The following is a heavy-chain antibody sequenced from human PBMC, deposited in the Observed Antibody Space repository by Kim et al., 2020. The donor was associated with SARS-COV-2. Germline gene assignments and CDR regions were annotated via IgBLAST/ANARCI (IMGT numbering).Heavy chain of an antibody. Sequence: GGSLRLSCAASGFTFSSYSMNWVRQAPGKGLEWVSSISSSSSYIYYADSVKGRFTISRDNAKNSLYLQMNSLRAEDTAVYYCARVRHHCSSTSCYYYYGMDVWGQGTTVTVSS. CDR1: GFTFSSYS. CDR2: ISSSSSYI. CDR3: ARVRHHCSSTSCYYYYGMDV. J-gene: IGHJ6*02. V-gene: IGHV3-21*01. D-gene: IGHD2-2*01.